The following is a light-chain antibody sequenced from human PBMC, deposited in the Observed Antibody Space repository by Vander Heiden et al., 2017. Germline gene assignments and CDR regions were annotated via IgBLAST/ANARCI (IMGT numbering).Light chain of an antibody. V-gene: IGKV1-39*01. J-gene: IGKJ4*01. Sequence: DIKMTQSPSSLSASVGDRVTITCRASQSIVSYLNWYQQKPGKAPKRLIYAASSLQSGVPSRFSGSGSGTDFTLTIISLQPEDFATYYCHQSYSTPLTFGGGTKVEIK. CDR3: HQSYSTPLT. CDR1: QSIVSY. CDR2: AAS.